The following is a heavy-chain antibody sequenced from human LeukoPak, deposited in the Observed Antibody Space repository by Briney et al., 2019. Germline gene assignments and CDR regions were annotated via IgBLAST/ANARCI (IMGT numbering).Heavy chain of an antibody. CDR1: GYSFTNYW. Sequence: GESLKISCKVSGYSFTNYWIGLVRQMPGKGLEWMGIIYPDDSDTKYSPSFQGQVTISADKSISTAYLQWSSLKASDTAMYYCARSGRLGYCSGGSCFRWDYWGQGTLVTVSS. CDR2: IYPDDSDT. V-gene: IGHV5-51*01. D-gene: IGHD2-15*01. CDR3: ARSGRLGYCSGGSCFRWDY. J-gene: IGHJ4*02.